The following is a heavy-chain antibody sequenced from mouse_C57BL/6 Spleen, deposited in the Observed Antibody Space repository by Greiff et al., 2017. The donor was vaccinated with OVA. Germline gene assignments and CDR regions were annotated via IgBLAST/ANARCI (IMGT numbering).Heavy chain of an antibody. CDR2: ISSGGDYI. CDR3: TSNWDWFAY. CDR1: GFTFSSYA. J-gene: IGHJ3*01. D-gene: IGHD4-1*01. V-gene: IGHV5-9-1*02. Sequence: EVKLMESGAGLVKPGGSLKLSCAASGFTFSSYAMSWVRQTPEKRLEWVAYISSGGDYIYYADTVKGRFTISRDNARNTLYLQMSSLKSEDTAMYYCTSNWDWFAYWGQGTLVTVSA.